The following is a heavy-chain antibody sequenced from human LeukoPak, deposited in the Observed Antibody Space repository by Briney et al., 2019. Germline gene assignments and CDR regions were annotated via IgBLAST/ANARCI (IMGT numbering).Heavy chain of an antibody. V-gene: IGHV4-38-2*02. CDR2: MHHSGSI. D-gene: IGHD3-10*01. CDR1: GYSISSDYH. J-gene: IGHJ4*02. CDR3: ARDRSYYTFDY. Sequence: SETLSLTCAVSGYSISSDYHWGWIRQPPGKGLEWIGAMHHSGSIYYNPSLKSRVTISVDTSKNQVSLKLNSVTAADTAVYYCARDRSYYTFDYWGQGTLVTASA.